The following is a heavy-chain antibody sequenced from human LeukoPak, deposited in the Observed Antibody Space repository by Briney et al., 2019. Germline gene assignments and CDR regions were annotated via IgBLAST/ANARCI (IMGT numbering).Heavy chain of an antibody. V-gene: IGHV3-7*01. D-gene: IGHD5-18*01. CDR2: IKEDGSEK. Sequence: GGSLRLSCAASGFTFSSYWMVWVRQAPGKGLECVANIKEDGSEKYYVDSVKGRFTISRDNAKNSLYLQMNSLRAEDTAVYYCAKGYSYGIDYWGQGTLVTVSS. CDR1: GFTFSSYW. CDR3: AKGYSYGIDY. J-gene: IGHJ4*02.